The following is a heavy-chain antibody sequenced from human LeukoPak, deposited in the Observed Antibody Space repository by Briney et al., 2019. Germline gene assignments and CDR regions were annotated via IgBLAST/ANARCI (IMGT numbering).Heavy chain of an antibody. J-gene: IGHJ3*02. CDR2: INPNSGGT. D-gene: IGHD4-17*01. V-gene: IGHV1-2*06. Sequence: ASVKVSCKASGYTFTVYYMHWVRQAPGQGREWMGRINPNSGGTNYAQKFQGRVTMTRDTSISTAYMELSRLRSDDTAVYYCARGGVRDYYGDSDAFDIWGQGTMVTVSS. CDR1: GYTFTVYY. CDR3: ARGGVRDYYGDSDAFDI.